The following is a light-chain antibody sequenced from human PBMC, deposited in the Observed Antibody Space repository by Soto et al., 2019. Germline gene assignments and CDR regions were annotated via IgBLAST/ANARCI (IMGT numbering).Light chain of an antibody. Sequence: EIVLTQSPGTLSLSPGERATLSCRASQSVSTYLAWYQQKPGQAPRLLIYGASNRATGIPARFSGSGSGTDFTLTISSLEPEDFAVYYCQQRSSWPITCGQGTRLEIK. V-gene: IGKV3-11*01. CDR2: GAS. CDR3: QQRSSWPIT. CDR1: QSVSTY. J-gene: IGKJ5*01.